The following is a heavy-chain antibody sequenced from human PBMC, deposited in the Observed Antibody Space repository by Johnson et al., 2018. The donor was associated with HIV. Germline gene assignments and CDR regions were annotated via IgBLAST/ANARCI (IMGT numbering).Heavy chain of an antibody. CDR1: GFTFSNFD. CDR3: AKGRGYDYDALDF. V-gene: IGHV3-13*01. CDR2: IGATGDT. J-gene: IGHJ3*01. Sequence: VQLVESGGGLVQPGGSLRLSCAASGFTFSNFDMHWVRQVTGKRLEWVSGIGATGDTSYLGSVKGRFTISRENAKNSLYLQLNSLRAGDTALYYCAKGRGYDYDALDFWGQGTMVTVSS. D-gene: IGHD5-12*01.